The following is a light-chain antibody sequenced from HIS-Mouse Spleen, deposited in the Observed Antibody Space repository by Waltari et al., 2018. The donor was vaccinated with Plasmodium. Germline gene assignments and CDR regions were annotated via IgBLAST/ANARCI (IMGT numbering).Light chain of an antibody. CDR2: KDS. V-gene: IGLV3-25*02. CDR3: QSADSSGTYWV. J-gene: IGLJ3*02. CDR1: ALPKQY. Sequence: SYELTQPPSVSVSPGQTARITCSGDALPKQYAYWYQQKQGQAPVLVIYKDSERPSGIPERFSGSSSGTTFTLTISGVQAEDEADYYCQSADSSGTYWVFGGGTKLTVL.